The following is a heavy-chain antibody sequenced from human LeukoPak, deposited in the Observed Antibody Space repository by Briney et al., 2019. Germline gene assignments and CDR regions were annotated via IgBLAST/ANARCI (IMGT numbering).Heavy chain of an antibody. CDR1: GFTFSSYA. V-gene: IGHV3-23*01. CDR3: AKVRVPAAGFDY. Sequence: PGGSLRLSCAASGFTFSSYAMSWVRQAPGKGLEWVSAISGSGGSTFYADSVKGRFTIPRDNSKNTLYLQMNSLRAEDTAVYYCAKVRVPAAGFDYWGQGTLVTVSS. D-gene: IGHD2-2*01. J-gene: IGHJ4*02. CDR2: ISGSGGST.